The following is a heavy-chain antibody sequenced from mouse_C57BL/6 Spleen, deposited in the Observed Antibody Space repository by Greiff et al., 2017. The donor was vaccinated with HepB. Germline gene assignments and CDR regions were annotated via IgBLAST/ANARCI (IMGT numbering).Heavy chain of an antibody. CDR3: ARSYYDYDWYFDV. J-gene: IGHJ1*03. CDR1: GFTFTDYY. V-gene: IGHV7-3*01. CDR2: IRNKANGYTT. Sequence: EVQLVESGGGLVQPGGSLSLSCAASGFTFTDYYMSWVRQPPGKALEWLGFIRNKANGYTTEYSASVKGRFTISRDNSQSILYLQMNALRAEDSATYYCARSYYDYDWYFDVWGTGTTVTVSS. D-gene: IGHD2-4*01.